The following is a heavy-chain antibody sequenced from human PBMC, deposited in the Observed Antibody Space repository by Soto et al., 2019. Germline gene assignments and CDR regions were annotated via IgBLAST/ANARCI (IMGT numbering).Heavy chain of an antibody. CDR3: ARDLDYYGSGTNYYGMDV. Sequence: GGSLRLSCAASVFTFSSYAMHWFRHAPVKVLEWVAVISYDGSNKYYADSVKGRFTISRDNSKNTLYLQMNSLRAEDTAVYYCARDLDYYGSGTNYYGMDVWGQGTTVTVSS. CDR2: ISYDGSNK. D-gene: IGHD3-10*01. J-gene: IGHJ6*02. V-gene: IGHV3-30-3*01. CDR1: VFTFSSYA.